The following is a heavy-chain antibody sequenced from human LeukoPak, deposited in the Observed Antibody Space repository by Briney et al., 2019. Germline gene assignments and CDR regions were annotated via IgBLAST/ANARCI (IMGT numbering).Heavy chain of an antibody. J-gene: IGHJ4*02. CDR3: ARDHDSSGYYQGIDY. D-gene: IGHD3-22*01. V-gene: IGHV4-39*07. CDR1: GGSISSSSYY. CDR2: IYYSGST. Sequence: KTSETLSLTCTVSGGSISSSSYYWGWIRQPPGKGLEWIGNIYYSGSTYYNPSLKSRVTISVDTSKNQFSLNLSSVTAADTAVYYCARDHDSSGYYQGIDYWGQGTLVTVSS.